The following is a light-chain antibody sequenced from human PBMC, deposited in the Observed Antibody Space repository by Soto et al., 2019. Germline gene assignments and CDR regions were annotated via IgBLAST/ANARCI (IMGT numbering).Light chain of an antibody. CDR2: DAS. J-gene: IGKJ2*01. V-gene: IGKV3-11*01. CDR3: QQRGDRPRT. Sequence: EIVLTQSPAALSLSPGERATLSSRASQSVSNYLAWYQQRPGRAPRLLIYDASHRATGIPARFSGSGSGTDFTLTINSLEPEDFAVYYCQQRGDRPRTFGQGTKLEIK. CDR1: QSVSNY.